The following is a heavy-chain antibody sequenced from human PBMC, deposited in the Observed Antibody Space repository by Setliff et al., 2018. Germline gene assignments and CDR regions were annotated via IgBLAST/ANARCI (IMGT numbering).Heavy chain of an antibody. CDR3: ARALYPSSFIGHNWFDP. D-gene: IGHD2-2*01. Sequence: PGESLKISCKDSASTFSNYWIVWVCQMPGKGLEWMGMIYPDDSDTKYHPSFQGQVTISADKSISTAYLQWSSLKASDTAMYYCARALYPSSFIGHNWFDPWGQGTLVTVSS. V-gene: IGHV5-51*01. CDR2: IYPDDSDT. J-gene: IGHJ5*02. CDR1: ASTFSNYW.